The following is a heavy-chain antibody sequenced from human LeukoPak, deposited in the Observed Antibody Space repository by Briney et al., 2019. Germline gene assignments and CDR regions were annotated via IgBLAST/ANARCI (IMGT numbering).Heavy chain of an antibody. V-gene: IGHV4-61*01. CDR3: ARQAGQPLLPDY. J-gene: IGHJ4*02. CDR2: IYYSGST. Sequence: SETLSLTCTVSGGSVSSGSYYWSWIWQPPGKGLELIGYIYYSGSTYYNPSLKSRVTISEDTSKNQFSLKLSSVTAADTAVYYCARQAGQPLLPDYWGQGTLVTVSS. D-gene: IGHD3-10*01. CDR1: GGSVSSGSYY.